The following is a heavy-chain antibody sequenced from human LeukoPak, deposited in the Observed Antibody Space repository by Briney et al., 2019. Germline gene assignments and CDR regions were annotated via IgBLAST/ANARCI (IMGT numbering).Heavy chain of an antibody. D-gene: IGHD2-21*02. CDR2: KSYDGSNK. CDR3: ASTYVVVTAVHDAFHI. J-gene: IGHJ3*02. CDR1: GFTFSSYG. V-gene: IGHV3-30*03. Sequence: GGSLRLSCAASGFTFSSYGMHWVRQAPGKGLEWVAVKSYDGSNKYYADSVKGRFTISRDNSKNTLYLRMNSLRAGDTAVYYCASTYVVVTAVHDAFHIWGQGTMVTVSS.